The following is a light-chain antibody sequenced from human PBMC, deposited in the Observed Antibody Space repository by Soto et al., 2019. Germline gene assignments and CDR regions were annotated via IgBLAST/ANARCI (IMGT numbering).Light chain of an antibody. Sequence: IVMTQSPGTLSLSPGERDTLSCMASQSVSSSYLAWYQHKRGQAPRLLMYGASSRATGVPDRFSGWGSGTDFTLTISRLEPEDFAVYYCHQYGASPQTVGQGTQVEIK. CDR3: HQYGASPQT. CDR1: QSVSSSY. V-gene: IGKV3-20*01. J-gene: IGKJ1*01. CDR2: GAS.